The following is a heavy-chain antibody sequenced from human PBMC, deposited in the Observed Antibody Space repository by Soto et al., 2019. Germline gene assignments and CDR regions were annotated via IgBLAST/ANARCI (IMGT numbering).Heavy chain of an antibody. Sequence: GGSLRLSCAASGFTFSSYWMHWVRQAPGKGLVWVSRINSDGSSTSYADSVKGRFTISRDNAKNTLYLQMNSLRAEDTAVYYCARAPYVGATGYWGQGTLVTVSS. CDR3: ARAPYVGATGY. D-gene: IGHD1-26*01. CDR1: GFTFSSYW. V-gene: IGHV3-74*01. CDR2: INSDGSST. J-gene: IGHJ4*02.